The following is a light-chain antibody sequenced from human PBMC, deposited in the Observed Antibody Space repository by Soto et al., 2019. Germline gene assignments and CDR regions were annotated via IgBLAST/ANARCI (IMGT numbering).Light chain of an antibody. J-gene: IGKJ4*01. CDR2: GAS. CDR3: QQGYNIPLT. Sequence: DIQMTQSPSSLSASVGDRVTITCRASQSISGYLIWYQQKPGKAPKLLIYGASSLQSGVPSRFSGSGSGTDFTLTITSLQPEDFATYYCQQGYNIPLTFGAGTKVEIK. V-gene: IGKV1-39*01. CDR1: QSISGY.